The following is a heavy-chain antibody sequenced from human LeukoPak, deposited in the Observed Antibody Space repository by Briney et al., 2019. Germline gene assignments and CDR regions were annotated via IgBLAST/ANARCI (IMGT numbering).Heavy chain of an antibody. CDR1: GFSFRNYG. CDR3: VGVVRFHNWFDP. CDR2: ISYDGSDK. Sequence: GGFLRLSCAASGFSFRNYGIHWVRQAPGKGLEWVAVISYDGSDKHYAGSVKGRFTISRDNSKNTLYLQMISLRAEDTAVYYCVGVVRFHNWFDPWGQGTLVIVSS. J-gene: IGHJ5*02. V-gene: IGHV3-30*03. D-gene: IGHD3-10*01.